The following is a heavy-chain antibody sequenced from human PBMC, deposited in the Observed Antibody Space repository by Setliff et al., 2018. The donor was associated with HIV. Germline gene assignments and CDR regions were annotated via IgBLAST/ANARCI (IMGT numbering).Heavy chain of an antibody. V-gene: IGHV4-39*01. D-gene: IGHD3-9*01. CDR2: LSYRGTT. J-gene: IGHJ4*02. CDR1: GGSVSTSTYY. CDR3: ATTRPISTGYPGFFDS. Sequence: SETLSLTCTVSGGSVSTSTYYWGWIRQPPGKGLEYIGTLSYRGTTHYNPSLKSRIALSIDSSKNQFSLNLHSVTATDSALYYCATTRPISTGYPGFFDSWGQGIVVTVSS.